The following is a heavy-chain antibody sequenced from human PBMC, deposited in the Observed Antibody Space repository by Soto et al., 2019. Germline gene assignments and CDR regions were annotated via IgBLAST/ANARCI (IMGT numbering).Heavy chain of an antibody. CDR3: ARDSLVLRYFDWFRNEQFDL. V-gene: IGHV4-34*01. CDR2: INHSGST. Sequence: QVQLQQWGAGLLKPSETLSLTCAVYGGSFSDYYWSWIRQPPGKGLEWIGEINHSGSTNYNPSLKSRVTISVDTSKNQFSLKLSSVTAADTAVYYCARDSLVLRYFDWFRNEQFDLWGRGTLVTVSS. CDR1: GGSFSDYY. D-gene: IGHD3-9*01. J-gene: IGHJ2*01.